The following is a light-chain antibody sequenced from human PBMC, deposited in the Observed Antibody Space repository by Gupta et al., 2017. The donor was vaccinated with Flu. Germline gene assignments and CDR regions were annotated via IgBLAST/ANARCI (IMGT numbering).Light chain of an antibody. CDR3: MQSLQAPHT. J-gene: IGKJ5*01. CDR2: LTS. V-gene: IGKV2-28*01. CDR1: QSLLHGSGYTY. Sequence: DIVMTQSRPSLSVTPGEPAFISCRSSQSLLHGSGYTYLDWFLQKPGQSPQLLIYLTSNRASGVPDRFSGSGSGTYFTLKISRVEAEDVGVYYCMQSLQAPHTFGQGTRLELK.